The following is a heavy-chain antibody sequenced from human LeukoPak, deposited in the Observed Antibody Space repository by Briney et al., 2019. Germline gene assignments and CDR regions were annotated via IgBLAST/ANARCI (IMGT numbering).Heavy chain of an antibody. J-gene: IGHJ4*02. V-gene: IGHV3-23*01. CDR1: GFTFSSYA. CDR2: ISGSGGST. CDR3: AKVANYYDSSGYYY. Sequence: GGSLRLSCAASGFTFSSYAMSWVRQAPXXXXXXXXAISGSGGSTYYADSVKGRFTISRDNSKNTLYLQMNSLRAEDTAVYYCAKVANYYDSSGYYYWGQGTLVTVSS. D-gene: IGHD3-22*01.